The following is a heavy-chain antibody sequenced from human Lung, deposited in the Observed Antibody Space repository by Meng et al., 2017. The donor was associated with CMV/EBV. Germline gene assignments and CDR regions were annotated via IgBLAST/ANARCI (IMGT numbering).Heavy chain of an antibody. CDR2: ISGSGGST. CDR3: AKKSGYDLGWYFDL. Sequence: ESXKISXAASGFSFSNHVMSWVRQAPGKGLEWVSTISGSGGSTYYADSVKGRFTVSRDNSKNTLNLQMNSLRVEDTAVYYCAKKSGYDLGWYFDLWGRGNXVTGAS. V-gene: IGHV3-23*01. CDR1: GFSFSNHV. D-gene: IGHD5-12*01. J-gene: IGHJ2*01.